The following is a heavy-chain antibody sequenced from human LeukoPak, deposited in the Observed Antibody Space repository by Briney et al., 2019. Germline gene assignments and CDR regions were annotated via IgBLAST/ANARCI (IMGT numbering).Heavy chain of an antibody. J-gene: IGHJ4*02. CDR2: ISWNSGDI. Sequence: PGRSLRLSCVASGFTFDDSAMHWVRQAPGKGLEWVSGISWNSGDIGYADSVKGRFTISRDNAKNSLYLQMTSLRAEDTALYYCVKVSGYSYGSFDYWGQGILVTVSS. CDR3: VKVSGYSYGSFDY. D-gene: IGHD5-18*01. V-gene: IGHV3-9*01. CDR1: GFTFDDSA.